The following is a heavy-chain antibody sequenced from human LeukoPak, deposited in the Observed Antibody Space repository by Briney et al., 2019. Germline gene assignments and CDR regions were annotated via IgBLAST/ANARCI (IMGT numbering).Heavy chain of an antibody. D-gene: IGHD1-26*01. CDR1: GGSITSGGYY. CDR3: ARVPYYGGETRSFDY. J-gene: IGHJ4*02. CDR2: IYYTGST. Sequence: SETLSLTCTVSGGSITSGGYYWSWIRQRPGKGLEWIGYIYYTGSTYYNPSLKSRVTISVDTSKNQFSLKLSSVTAADTAVYYCARVPYYGGETRSFDYWGQGTLVTVSS. V-gene: IGHV4-31*03.